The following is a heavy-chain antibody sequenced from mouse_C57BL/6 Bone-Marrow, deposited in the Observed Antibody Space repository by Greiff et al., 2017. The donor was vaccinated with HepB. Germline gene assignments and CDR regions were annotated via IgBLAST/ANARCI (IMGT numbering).Heavy chain of an antibody. V-gene: IGHV1-37*01. J-gene: IGHJ4*01. CDR2: INPYNGDT. CDR3: ARRGYYGSRGDYAMDY. CDR1: GYSFTGYF. D-gene: IGHD1-1*01. Sequence: EVKLMESGPELVKPGASVKISCKASGYSFTGYFMNWVKQSHGKSLEWIGRINPYNGDTFYNQKFKGKATLTVDKSSSTAHMELLSLTSEDFAVYYCARRGYYGSRGDYAMDYWGQGTSVTVSS.